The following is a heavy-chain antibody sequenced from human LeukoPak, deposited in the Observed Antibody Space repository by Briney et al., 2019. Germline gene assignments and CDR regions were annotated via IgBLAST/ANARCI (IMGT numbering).Heavy chain of an antibody. CDR3: ARHYVGGGGAFDI. CDR1: GYTFTGHY. CDR2: INPSGGST. Sequence: ASVKVSCKASGYTFTGHYMHWVRQAPGQGLEWMGIINPSGGSTSYAQKFQGRVTMTRDTSTSTVYMELSSLRSEDTAVYYCARHYVGGGGAFDIWGQGTMVTVSS. D-gene: IGHD2-21*01. J-gene: IGHJ3*02. V-gene: IGHV1-46*01.